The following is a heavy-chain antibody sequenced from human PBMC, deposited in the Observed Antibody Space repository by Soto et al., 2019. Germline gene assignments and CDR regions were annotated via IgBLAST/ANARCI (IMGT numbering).Heavy chain of an antibody. CDR1: GYTFTSYG. D-gene: IGHD2-2*01. J-gene: IGHJ6*02. CDR2: ISAYNGNT. V-gene: IGHV1-18*01. Sequence: ASVKVSCKASGYTFTSYGISWVRQAPGQGLEWMGWISAYNGNTNYAQKLQGRVTMTTDTSTSTAYMELRSLRSDDTAVYYCASPHLGYCSSTSCYDLDYYYGMAVWGQGTTVTVSS. CDR3: ASPHLGYCSSTSCYDLDYYYGMAV.